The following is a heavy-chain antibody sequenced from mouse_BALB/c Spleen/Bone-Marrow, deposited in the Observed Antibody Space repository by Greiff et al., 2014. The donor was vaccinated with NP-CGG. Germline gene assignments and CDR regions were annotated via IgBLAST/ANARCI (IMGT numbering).Heavy chain of an antibody. D-gene: IGHD3-2*02. CDR1: GYTFTSYV. CDR2: ISPYNDGT. V-gene: IGHV1-14*01. J-gene: IGHJ2*01. Sequence: EVQLVESGPELVKPGASVKMSCKASGYTFTSYVMHWVKQKPGQGLEWIGYISPYNDGTKYNEKFKGKATLTSDKSSSTAYMELSSLTSEDSAVYYCARRGRIAEALGYWGQGTTLTVSS. CDR3: ARRGRIAEALGY.